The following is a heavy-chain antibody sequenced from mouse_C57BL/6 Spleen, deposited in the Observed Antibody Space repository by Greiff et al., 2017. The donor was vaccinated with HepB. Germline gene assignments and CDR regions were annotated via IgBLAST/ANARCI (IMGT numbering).Heavy chain of an antibody. D-gene: IGHD4-1*01. CDR1: GYAFSSSW. CDR3: ARRGNWGFDY. Sequence: ESGPELVKPGASVKISCKASGYAFSSSWMNWVKQRPGKGLEWIGRIYPGDGDTNYNGKFKGKATLTADKSSSTAYMQLSSLTSEDSAVYFCARRGNWGFDYWGQGTTLTVSS. V-gene: IGHV1-82*01. J-gene: IGHJ2*01. CDR2: IYPGDGDT.